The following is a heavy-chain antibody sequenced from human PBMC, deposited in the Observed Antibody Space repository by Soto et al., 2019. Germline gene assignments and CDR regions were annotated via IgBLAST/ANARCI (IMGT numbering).Heavy chain of an antibody. V-gene: IGHV1-69*12. J-gene: IGHJ4*02. D-gene: IGHD5-18*01. CDR1: GGTFSSYA. CDR2: ITPIFGTA. CDR3: AIDVDTVPRWSLGY. Sequence: QVQLVQSGAEVKKPGSSVKVSCKASGGTFSSYAISWVRQAPGQGLEWMGGITPIFGTANYAQKFQGRVTMTADEPTSTAHMELSSLRSEDTAVYYCAIDVDTVPRWSLGYWGQGTLVTVSS.